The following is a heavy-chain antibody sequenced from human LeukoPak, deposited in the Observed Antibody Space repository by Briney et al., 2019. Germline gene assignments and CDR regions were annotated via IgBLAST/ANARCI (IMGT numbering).Heavy chain of an antibody. CDR1: GFTFDDYA. CDR3: AKVGAKERDYI. D-gene: IGHD1-26*01. Sequence: GRSLRLSCAASGFTFDDYAMHWVRQAPGKGLEWVSGISWNSGSIGYADSVKGRFTISRDNAKNSLYLQMNSLRAEDTAVYYCAKVGAKERDYIWGQGTMVTVSS. V-gene: IGHV3-9*01. J-gene: IGHJ3*02. CDR2: ISWNSGSI.